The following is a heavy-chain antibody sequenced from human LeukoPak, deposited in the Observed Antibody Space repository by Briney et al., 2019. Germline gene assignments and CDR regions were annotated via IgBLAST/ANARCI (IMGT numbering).Heavy chain of an antibody. CDR2: ISYDGSNK. CDR3: AKDGKGYCSGGSCYPFDY. CDR1: GFTFSSYG. Sequence: YPGGSLRLSCAASGFTFSSYGMHWVRQAPGKGLEWVAVISYDGSNKYYADSVKGRFTISRDNSKNTLYQQMNSLRAEDTAVYYCAKDGKGYCSGGSCYPFDYWGQGTLVTVSS. D-gene: IGHD2-15*01. V-gene: IGHV3-30*18. J-gene: IGHJ4*02.